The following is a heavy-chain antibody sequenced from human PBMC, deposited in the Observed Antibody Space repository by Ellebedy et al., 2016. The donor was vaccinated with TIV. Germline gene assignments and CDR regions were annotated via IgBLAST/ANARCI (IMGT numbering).Heavy chain of an antibody. Sequence: MPSETLSLTCTVSGGSISSSNYYWGWIRQPPGKGLEWIGNIYYSGTTYYNPSLKSRVTMSVDTSKNQLSLKLSSVTAADTAVYYCAREYSTTVTTFGYWGQGTLATVSS. D-gene: IGHD4-17*01. V-gene: IGHV4-39*02. CDR1: GGSISSSNYY. J-gene: IGHJ4*02. CDR2: IYYSGTT. CDR3: AREYSTTVTTFGY.